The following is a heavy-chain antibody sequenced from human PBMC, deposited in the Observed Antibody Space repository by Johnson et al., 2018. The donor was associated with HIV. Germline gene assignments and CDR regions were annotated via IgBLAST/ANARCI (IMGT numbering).Heavy chain of an antibody. CDR2: ISYDGSDK. CDR3: ARGPVFDI. Sequence: QVQLVESGGGLVQPGGSLRLSCAASGFTFSSYAMSWVRQAPAKGLEWVAAISYDGSDKYHADSVKGRFTISRDSSKNTLYLQMNSLRAEDTAVYYCARGPVFDIWGQGTMVTVSS. J-gene: IGHJ3*02. V-gene: IGHV3-30*19. CDR1: GFTFSSYA.